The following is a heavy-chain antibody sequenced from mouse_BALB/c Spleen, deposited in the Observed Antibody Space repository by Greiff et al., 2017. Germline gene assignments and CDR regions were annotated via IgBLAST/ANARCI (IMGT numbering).Heavy chain of an antibody. CDR3: ARELRLRKGYAMDY. CDR1: GFSLTSYG. V-gene: IGHV2-9*02. CDR2: IWAGGST. D-gene: IGHD1-2*01. Sequence: VKLMESGPGLVAPSQSLSITCTVSGFSLTSYGVHWVRQPPGKGLEWLGVIWAGGSTNYNSALMSRLSISKDNSKSQVFLKMNSLQTDDTAMYYCARELRLRKGYAMDYWGQGTSVTVSS. J-gene: IGHJ4*01.